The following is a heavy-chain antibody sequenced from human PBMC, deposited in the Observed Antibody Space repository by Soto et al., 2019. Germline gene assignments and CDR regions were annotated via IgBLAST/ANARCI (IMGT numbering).Heavy chain of an antibody. Sequence: ASVKVSCKASGYTFTGYGISWVRQAPGQGLEWRGWISTYNGNTNYARKLQGRVTMTTDTSTSTAYMELRSLRSDDTALYYCARWCGSSGHWLGYWGQGTLVTVSS. CDR3: ARWCGSSGHWLGY. D-gene: IGHD3-22*01. CDR2: ISTYNGNT. J-gene: IGHJ4*02. CDR1: GYTFTGYG. V-gene: IGHV1-18*01.